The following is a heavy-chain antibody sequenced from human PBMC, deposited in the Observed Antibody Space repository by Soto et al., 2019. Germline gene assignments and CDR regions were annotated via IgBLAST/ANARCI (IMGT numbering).Heavy chain of an antibody. CDR1: GYSFTRYW. Sequence: EVQLVQSGAEVKKPGESLKISCKGSGYSFTRYWIGWVRQMPGKGLEWMGIIYPGDSDTRYRPSFQGQVTISADKSIGTDSLRWSSLKASDTAMYYCARQRLPRSGYCSGGSCYGKIWYYYGMDVWGQGTTVTVSS. D-gene: IGHD2-15*01. CDR3: ARQRLPRSGYCSGGSCYGKIWYYYGMDV. J-gene: IGHJ6*02. V-gene: IGHV5-51*01. CDR2: IYPGDSDT.